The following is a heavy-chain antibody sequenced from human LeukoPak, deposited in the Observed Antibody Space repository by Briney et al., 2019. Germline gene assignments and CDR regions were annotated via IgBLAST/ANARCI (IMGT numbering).Heavy chain of an antibody. CDR2: INPSGGST. V-gene: IGHV1-46*01. J-gene: IGHJ5*02. CDR3: ARTDRGGSPWPDKQYNWFDP. Sequence: AASVKVSCKASGYTFTSYYMHWVRQAPGQGLEWMGIINPSGGSTSYAQKFQGRVTMTRDTSTSTVYMELSSLRSEDTAVYYCARTDRGGSPWPDKQYNWFDPWGQGTLVTVSS. CDR1: GYTFTSYY. D-gene: IGHD2-15*01.